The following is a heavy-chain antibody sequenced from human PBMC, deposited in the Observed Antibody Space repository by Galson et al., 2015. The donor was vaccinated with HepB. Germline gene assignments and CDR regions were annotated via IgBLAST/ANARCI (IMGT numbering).Heavy chain of an antibody. J-gene: IGHJ4*02. D-gene: IGHD4-23*01. Sequence: SLRLSCAASGFTFSSYSMNWVRQAPGKGLEWVSSISSSSSYIYYADSVKGRFTISRDNAKNSLYLQMNSLRAEDTAVYYCARVGPFNGGNSPGYWGQGTLVTVSS. V-gene: IGHV3-21*01. CDR1: GFTFSSYS. CDR2: ISSSSSYI. CDR3: ARVGPFNGGNSPGY.